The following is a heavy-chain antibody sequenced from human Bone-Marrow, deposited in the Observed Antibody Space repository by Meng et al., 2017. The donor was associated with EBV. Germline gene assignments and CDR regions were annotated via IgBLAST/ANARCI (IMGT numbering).Heavy chain of an antibody. CDR2: FLPTLGAP. V-gene: IGHV1-69*01. J-gene: IGHJ4*02. CDR1: GGPFRNYA. CDR3: ASESGRGYTPDY. D-gene: IGHD3-10*01. Sequence: QLVQVAAEVKKPGSSVKVARKTSGGPFRNYAVSWVRQAPGQGLEWLGGFLPTLGAPNYAQKFHGRVTITADESTSTHYKDLSSLRSDDTAVYYCASESGRGYTPDYWGQGTLVTVSS.